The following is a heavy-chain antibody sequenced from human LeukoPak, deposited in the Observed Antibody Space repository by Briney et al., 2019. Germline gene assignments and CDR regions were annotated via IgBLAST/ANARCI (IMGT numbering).Heavy chain of an antibody. V-gene: IGHV4-34*01. CDR3: AKGHRCSSGWYWSHWFDP. CDR1: GGSISSDY. J-gene: IGHJ5*02. D-gene: IGHD6-19*01. Sequence: PSETLSLTCSVSGGSISSDYWGWIRQPPGKGLEWIGEINHSGSTNYNPSLKSRVTISVDTSKKQFFLRLSSVTAADTAVYYCAKGHRCSSGWYWSHWFDPWGQGTLVTVSS. CDR2: INHSGST.